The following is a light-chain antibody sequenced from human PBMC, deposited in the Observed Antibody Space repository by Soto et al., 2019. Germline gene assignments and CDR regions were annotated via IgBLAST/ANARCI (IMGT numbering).Light chain of an antibody. CDR2: EVS. V-gene: IGLV2-14*01. CDR3: SSYTSSSTPYYV. CDR1: SSDVGGYNY. J-gene: IGLJ1*01. Sequence: QSVLVQPPSVSGSPGQSITISCTGTSSDVGGYNYVSWYQQHPGKAPKLMIYEVSNRPSGVSNRFSGSKSGNTASLTISGLQAEDEADYYCSSYTSSSTPYYVFGTGTKVTVL.